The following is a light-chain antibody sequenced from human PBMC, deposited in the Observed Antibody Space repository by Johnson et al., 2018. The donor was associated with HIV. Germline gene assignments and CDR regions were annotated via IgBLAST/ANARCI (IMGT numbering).Light chain of an antibody. CDR1: SSNIGNNY. CDR3: ATWDTSLSASYV. Sequence: QSLLTQPPSLSAAPGQRVTISCSGSSSNIGNNYVSWYQQLPGTAPRLLVYENHRRPSGIPDRFSGSKSGTSATLDITGLQTGDEAYYYCATWDTSLSASYVFGTGTKVTVL. CDR2: ENH. V-gene: IGLV1-51*02. J-gene: IGLJ1*01.